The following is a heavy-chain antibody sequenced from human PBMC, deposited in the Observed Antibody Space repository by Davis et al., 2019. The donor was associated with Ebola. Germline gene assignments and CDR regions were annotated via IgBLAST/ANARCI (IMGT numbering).Heavy chain of an antibody. Sequence: GGSLRLSCAASGFTFSSYVMHWVRQAPGKGLEWVAVISYDGSHKYYADSVRGRFTISRDNSKNTLYLQMNSLRAEDTAVYYCAKADFWSGYPYWYFDLWGRGTLVTVSS. CDR3: AKADFWSGYPYWYFDL. CDR2: ISYDGSHK. V-gene: IGHV3-30-3*01. D-gene: IGHD3-3*01. J-gene: IGHJ2*01. CDR1: GFTFSSYV.